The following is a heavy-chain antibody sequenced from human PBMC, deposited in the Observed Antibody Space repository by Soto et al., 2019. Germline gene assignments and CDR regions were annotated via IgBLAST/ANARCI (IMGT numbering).Heavy chain of an antibody. V-gene: IGHV3-74*01. CDR1: GFTFSSYW. D-gene: IGHD1-26*01. Sequence: EVQLVESGGGLVQPGGSLRLSCAASGFTFSSYWMHWVRQVPGKGLVWVSHIDSDGSSTTYADSVKGRFTISRDDHKNTLYLQMNGLRVEDTAVCYCVRDYIGLGFDYWGLGTLVTVSS. J-gene: IGHJ4*02. CDR3: VRDYIGLGFDY. CDR2: IDSDGSST.